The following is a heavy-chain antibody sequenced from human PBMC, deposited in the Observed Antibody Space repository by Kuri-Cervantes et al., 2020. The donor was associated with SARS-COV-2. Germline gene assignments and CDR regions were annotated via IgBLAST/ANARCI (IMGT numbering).Heavy chain of an antibody. J-gene: IGHJ5*02. D-gene: IGHD2-21*02. CDR1: GDSITDHY. CDR3: ARQRTETSGDGP. Sequence: SETLSLTCTVSGDSITDHYWSWIRQPPGKGLEWIGNNNYGGNTNYNPSLKSRVAISRDTSTNQVFLILRSVTAAGTAVYYCARQRTETSGDGPWGQGTLVTVSS. CDR2: NNYGGNT. V-gene: IGHV4-59*08.